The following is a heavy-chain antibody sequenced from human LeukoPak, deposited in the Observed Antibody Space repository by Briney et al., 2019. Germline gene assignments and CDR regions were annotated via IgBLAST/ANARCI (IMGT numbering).Heavy chain of an antibody. CDR1: GFTFSSYG. J-gene: IGHJ4*02. CDR3: AKDFPSGYSYGTGFDY. V-gene: IGHV3-30*18. CDR2: ISYDGSNK. D-gene: IGHD5-18*01. Sequence: PGGSLRLSCAASGFTFSSYGMHWVRQAPGKGLEWVAVISYDGSNKYYADSVKGRFTISRDNSKNTLYLQMNSLRAEDTAVYYCAKDFPSGYSYGTGFDYWGQGTLVTVSS.